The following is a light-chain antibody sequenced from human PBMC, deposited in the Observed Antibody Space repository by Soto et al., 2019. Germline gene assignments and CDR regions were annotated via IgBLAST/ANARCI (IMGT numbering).Light chain of an antibody. Sequence: QSFLTQPPSASGSPGQSVTISCTGTSSDVGTYNFVSWYQQHPGKAPKLMVYEVSMRPSGVPDRFSGSKSGNTASLTVSGLQAEDEADYFCSSYADTNNYVFGTGPKV. CDR2: EVS. J-gene: IGLJ1*01. CDR3: SSYADTNNYV. V-gene: IGLV2-8*01. CDR1: SSDVGTYNF.